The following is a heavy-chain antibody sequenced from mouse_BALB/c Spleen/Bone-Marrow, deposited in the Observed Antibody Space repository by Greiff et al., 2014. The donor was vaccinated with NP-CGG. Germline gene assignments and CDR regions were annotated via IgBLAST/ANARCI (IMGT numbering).Heavy chain of an antibody. CDR1: GFTFSSFG. Sequence: EVKLVESGGGLVQPGGSRKLSCAASGFTFSSFGMHWVRQAPEKGLEWVAYINGGSSTIYYADTVKGRFTISRDNPKNTLFLQMTSLRSEDTAMYYCTRGGNWDDFDYWGQGTTLAVSS. V-gene: IGHV5-17*02. D-gene: IGHD4-1*01. CDR3: TRGGNWDDFDY. CDR2: INGGSSTI. J-gene: IGHJ2*01.